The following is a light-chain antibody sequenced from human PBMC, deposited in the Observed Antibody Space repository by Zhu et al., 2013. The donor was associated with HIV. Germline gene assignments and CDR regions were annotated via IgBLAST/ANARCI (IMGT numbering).Light chain of an antibody. Sequence: DIHMTQSPSSLSASVGDRVTITCRASQSISGSLIWYQQRPGKAPILLIYAASTLHSGVPSRFSGSGSGADFTLTISSLQLEDFATYYCQQSYSTPYTFGQGTKLDIK. J-gene: IGKJ2*01. CDR2: AAS. V-gene: IGKV1-39*01. CDR1: QSISGS. CDR3: QQSYSTPYT.